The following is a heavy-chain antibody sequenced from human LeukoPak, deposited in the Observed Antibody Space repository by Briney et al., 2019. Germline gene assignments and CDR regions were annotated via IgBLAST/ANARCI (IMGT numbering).Heavy chain of an antibody. J-gene: IGHJ4*02. V-gene: IGHV1-69*13. CDR3: ARSPGYGGNSRGGY. Sequence: GASVKVSCKASGGTFSSYAISWVRQAPGQGLEWMGGIIPIFGTANYAQKFQGRVTITADESTSTAYMELSSLRAEDTAVYYCARSPGYGGNSRGGYWGQGTLVTVSS. CDR1: GGTFSSYA. D-gene: IGHD4-23*01. CDR2: IIPIFGTA.